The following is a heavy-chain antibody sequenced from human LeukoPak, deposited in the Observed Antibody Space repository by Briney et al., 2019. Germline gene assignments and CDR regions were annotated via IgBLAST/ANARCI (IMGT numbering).Heavy chain of an antibody. CDR1: GYTFISYG. V-gene: IGHV1-18*01. Sequence: ASVKVSCKASGYTFISYGISWVRQAPGQGLEWMGWISAYNGNTNYAQKLQGRVTMTTDTSTNTAYMELRSLRSDDTAVYYCARDSRGQLVLRPLDYWGQGTLVTVSS. CDR3: ARDSRGQLVLRPLDY. J-gene: IGHJ4*02. D-gene: IGHD6-6*01. CDR2: ISAYNGNT.